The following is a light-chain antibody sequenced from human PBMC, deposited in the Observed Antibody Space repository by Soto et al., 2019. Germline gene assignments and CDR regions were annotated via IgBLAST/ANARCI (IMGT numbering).Light chain of an antibody. Sequence: QSVLTQSPSASGTPGQRVTISCSGGTSNIGSNTVHWYQQLPGTAPKLLMYRNNQRPSGVPDRFSGSKSGTSASLAISGLQSEDEADYYCAAWDDSLDGYVFGTGTKVTVL. V-gene: IGLV1-44*01. J-gene: IGLJ1*01. CDR2: RNN. CDR1: TSNIGSNT. CDR3: AAWDDSLDGYV.